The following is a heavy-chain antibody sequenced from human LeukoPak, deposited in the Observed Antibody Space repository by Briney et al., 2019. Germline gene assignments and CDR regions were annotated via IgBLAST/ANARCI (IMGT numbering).Heavy chain of an antibody. CDR3: ARGKEKRKASPFDY. CDR2: INPSGGST. Sequence: ASVKLSCKASGYTFTIYYMHWARQAPGQGLEWMGIINPSGGSTSYAQKLQGRVPMTRDTSTRTVYMELTSLQSEDTAVYYCARGKEKRKASPFDYWGQGTLVTVSS. J-gene: IGHJ4*02. V-gene: IGHV1-46*01. CDR1: GYTFTIYY. D-gene: IGHD5-24*01.